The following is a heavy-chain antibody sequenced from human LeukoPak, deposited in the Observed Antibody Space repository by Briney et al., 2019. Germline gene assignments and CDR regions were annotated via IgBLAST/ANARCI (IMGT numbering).Heavy chain of an antibody. V-gene: IGHV4-39*02. J-gene: IGHJ4*02. CDR1: SASISSSPYY. CDR3: ARDRGYYYDSSNDY. CDR2: ISYSGTT. D-gene: IGHD3-22*01. Sequence: SETLSLTCTVSSASISSSPYYWGWIRQSPGKGLEWIGSISYSGTTYYNPSLKSRVTISVDTSKNQFSLKLSSVTAADTAVYYCARDRGYYYDSSNDYWGQGTLVTVSS.